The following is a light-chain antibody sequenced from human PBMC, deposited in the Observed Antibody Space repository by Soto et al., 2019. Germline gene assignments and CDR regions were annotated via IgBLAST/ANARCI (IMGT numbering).Light chain of an antibody. J-gene: IGLJ1*01. Sequence: QSALTQPASVSESPGQSITISCTGTSSDVGGYNYVSWYQQHPGKAPKLIIYEVSNRPSGVSNRFSGSKSGDTASLTISGLHAEDEADYYCSSYTSSSTLYVFGTGTQLTVL. CDR2: EVS. V-gene: IGLV2-14*01. CDR3: SSYTSSSTLYV. CDR1: SSDVGGYNY.